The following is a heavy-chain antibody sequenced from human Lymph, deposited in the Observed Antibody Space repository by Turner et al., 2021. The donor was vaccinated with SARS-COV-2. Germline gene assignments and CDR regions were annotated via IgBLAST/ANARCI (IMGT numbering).Heavy chain of an antibody. D-gene: IGHD6-13*01. V-gene: IGHV3-33*01. CDR2: IWYDGSNK. CDR3: ARGSAGGDV. CDR1: GFTFSSYG. Sequence: QVQLVESGGAVVQPGRSLRLSCAASGFTFSSYGMHWVRQAQGKGLEWVAFIWYDGSNKDYEEPVKGRFTISRDNSKNTLYLQMNSLRAEDTAVYYCARGSAGGDVWGQGTTVTVSS. J-gene: IGHJ6*02.